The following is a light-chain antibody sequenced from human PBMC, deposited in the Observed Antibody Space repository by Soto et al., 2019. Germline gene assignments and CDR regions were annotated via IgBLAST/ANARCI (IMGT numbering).Light chain of an antibody. CDR3: QQLNTLPFT. J-gene: IGKJ5*01. V-gene: IGKV1-8*01. CDR2: AAS. Sequence: ALRMTQSPSPLSASTGARVTITCRASQDISSYLAWYQQKPGKAPKLLIYAASTLQSGVPSRFSGSGSGTEFTLTISGLLPEDFATYHCQQLNTLPFTFGQGTQLEIK. CDR1: QDISSY.